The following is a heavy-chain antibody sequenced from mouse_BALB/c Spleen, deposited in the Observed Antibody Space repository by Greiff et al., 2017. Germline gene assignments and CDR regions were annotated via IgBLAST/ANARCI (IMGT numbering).Heavy chain of an antibody. CDR2: ISYSGST. CDR1: GDSITSGY. J-gene: IGHJ1*01. D-gene: IGHD2-4*01. CDR3: ADYDYDDWYFDV. Sequence: DVKLVESGPSLVKPSQTLSLTCSVTGDSITSGYWNWIRKFPGNKLEYMGYISYSGSTYYNPSLKSRISITRDTSKNQYYLQLNSVTTEDTATYYCADYDYDDWYFDVWGAGTTVTVSS. V-gene: IGHV3-8*02.